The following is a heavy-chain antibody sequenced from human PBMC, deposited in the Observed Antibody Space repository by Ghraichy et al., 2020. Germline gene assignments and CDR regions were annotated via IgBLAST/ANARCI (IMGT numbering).Heavy chain of an antibody. J-gene: IGHJ3*02. V-gene: IGHV6-1*01. CDR2: TYYRSKWYY. CDR1: GDSVSSDTAT. Sequence: SQTISLTCVISGDSVSSDTATWNWIRQSPSRGLEWLGRTYYRSKWYYDYGTSVKSRASISPDTSKNQFSLQLNFVTPEDTAVYYCAKRGAWGTLDIWGQGTMVTVSP. CDR3: AKRGAWGTLDI. D-gene: IGHD3-16*01.